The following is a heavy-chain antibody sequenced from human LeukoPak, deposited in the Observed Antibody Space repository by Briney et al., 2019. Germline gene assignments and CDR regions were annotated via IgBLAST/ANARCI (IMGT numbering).Heavy chain of an antibody. CDR1: GGSISSGSYY. CDR3: ARQEYQLLDAFDI. V-gene: IGHV4-61*02. J-gene: IGHJ3*02. D-gene: IGHD2-2*01. Sequence: SQTLSLTCTVSGGSISSGSYYWSWIRQPAGKGLEWIGRIYTSGNTNYNPSLKSRVTISVDTSKNQFSLKLSSVTAADTAVYYCARQEYQLLDAFDIWGQGTMVTVSS. CDR2: IYTSGNT.